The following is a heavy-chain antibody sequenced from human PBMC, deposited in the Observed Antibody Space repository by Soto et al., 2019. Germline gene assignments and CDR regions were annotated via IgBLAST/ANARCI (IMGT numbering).Heavy chain of an antibody. V-gene: IGHV1-46*01. D-gene: IGHD3-22*01. Sequence: QVELVQSGAEVKKPGASVKVSCKASGYIFTNFYMHWVRQAPGQGLEWMGIINPSGGSADYAQKFQGXVXRXRHXSTSTVYMELSSLRSEDTAVYYCARGSGDSSGYYYAQYFQHWGQGTVVTVSS. J-gene: IGHJ1*01. CDR3: ARGSGDSSGYYYAQYFQH. CDR1: GYIFTNFY. CDR2: INPSGGSA.